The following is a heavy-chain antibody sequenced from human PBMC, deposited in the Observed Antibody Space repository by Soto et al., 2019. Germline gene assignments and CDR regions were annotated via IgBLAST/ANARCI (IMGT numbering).Heavy chain of an antibody. Sequence: QLQLQESGPGLVKPSETLSLTCTVSGGSISSSSYYWGWIRQPPGKGLEWIGSIYYSGSTYYNPSLKSRVTISVDTSKNQFSLKLSSVTAADTAVYYCARLLGYDFWSGRGLNWFDPWGQGTLVTVSS. J-gene: IGHJ5*02. V-gene: IGHV4-39*01. CDR3: ARLLGYDFWSGRGLNWFDP. CDR1: GGSISSSSYY. D-gene: IGHD3-3*01. CDR2: IYYSGST.